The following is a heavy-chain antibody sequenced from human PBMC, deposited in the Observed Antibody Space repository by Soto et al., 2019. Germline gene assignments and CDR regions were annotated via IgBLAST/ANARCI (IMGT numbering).Heavy chain of an antibody. Sequence: PGGSLRLSCAASRFTLSSYAMHWVRQAPGKGLEWVAVSSYDGSNKYYADSVKGRFTISRDNSKNTLYLQMNSLSAEDTAVYYWARGSSVVITHFDYWGQGTLVTVSS. V-gene: IGHV3-30-3*01. J-gene: IGHJ4*02. CDR2: SSYDGSNK. D-gene: IGHD3-22*01. CDR3: ARGSSVVITHFDY. CDR1: RFTLSSYA.